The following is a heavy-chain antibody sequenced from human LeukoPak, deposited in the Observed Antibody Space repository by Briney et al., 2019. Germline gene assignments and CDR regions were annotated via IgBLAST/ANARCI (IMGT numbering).Heavy chain of an antibody. J-gene: IGHJ4*02. D-gene: IGHD3-10*01. Sequence: GGSLRLSCSASGFSVDSSYMSWVRQAPGKSLEWVSVIYSNGKEYYAESAKGRFTTSRDNAKNSLYLQMNSLRVEDTAMYYCARITMVRGARKDDYWGQGTLVTVSS. V-gene: IGHV3-66*01. CDR2: IYSNGKE. CDR1: GFSVDSSY. CDR3: ARITMVRGARKDDY.